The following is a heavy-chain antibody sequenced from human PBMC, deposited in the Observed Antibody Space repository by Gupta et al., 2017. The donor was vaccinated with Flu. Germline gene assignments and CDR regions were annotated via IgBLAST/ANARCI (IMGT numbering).Heavy chain of an antibody. V-gene: IGHV3-33*01. CDR2: IWYDGSNQ. J-gene: IGHJ6*02. D-gene: IGHD5-24*01. Sequence: QVQLVEPGGGVVQPGRSLPLSCAASGFPFRSYRMHWVRQASGKGLGWVAVIWYDGSNQYNADSVQGRFTISRDNFKNTLYLQMRSLRAEDTAMYYCARDGSLRMGLYYNYDMDVWGQGTTVTVSS. CDR1: GFPFRSYR. CDR3: ARDGSLRMGLYYNYDMDV.